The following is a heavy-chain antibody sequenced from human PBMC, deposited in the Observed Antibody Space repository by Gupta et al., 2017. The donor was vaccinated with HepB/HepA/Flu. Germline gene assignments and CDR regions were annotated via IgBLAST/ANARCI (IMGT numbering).Heavy chain of an antibody. V-gene: IGHV3-53*01. CDR3: TRSGSKGLYYMDV. Sequence: PGKGLEWVSVIYSGGSTYYADSVKGRFTISRDNSKNTLYLQMNSLRAEDTAVYYCTRSGSKGLYYMDVWGKGTTVTVSS. J-gene: IGHJ6*03. CDR2: IYSGGST. D-gene: IGHD1-26*01.